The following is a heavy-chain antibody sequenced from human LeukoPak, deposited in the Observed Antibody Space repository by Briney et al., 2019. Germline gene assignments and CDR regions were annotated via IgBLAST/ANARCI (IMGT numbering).Heavy chain of an antibody. CDR1: GGSISSYY. Sequence: SETLSLTCTVSGGSISSYYWSWIRQPPGKGLEWIGYIYYSGSTNYSPSLKSRVTISVDTSKNQFSLKLSSVTAADTAVYYCVRGNADAFDIWGQGTMVTVSS. J-gene: IGHJ3*02. V-gene: IGHV4-59*01. CDR2: IYYSGST. CDR3: VRGNADAFDI. D-gene: IGHD1-1*01.